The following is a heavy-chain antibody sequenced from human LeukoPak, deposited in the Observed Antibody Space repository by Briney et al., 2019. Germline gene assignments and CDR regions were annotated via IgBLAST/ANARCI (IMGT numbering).Heavy chain of an antibody. Sequence: SETLSLTCTVSVGSISSSTYYWGWVRRPPGKGLEWIGNINYSGSTYYNPSLSSRVTISTETSKNHFSLKLSSVTAADTAVFYCARQLDQYHYYMDVWGKGTTVIVS. CDR3: ARQLDQYHYYMDV. D-gene: IGHD2-2*01. CDR1: VGSISSSTYY. V-gene: IGHV4-39*01. CDR2: INYSGST. J-gene: IGHJ6*03.